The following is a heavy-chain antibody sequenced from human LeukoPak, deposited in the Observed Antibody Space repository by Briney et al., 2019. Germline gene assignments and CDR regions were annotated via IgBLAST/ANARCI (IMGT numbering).Heavy chain of an antibody. V-gene: IGHV3-9*01. CDR1: GFTFDDYA. J-gene: IGHJ3*02. CDR3: ARDESVKGAFDI. Sequence: PGRSLRLSCAASGFTFDDYAMHWVRQAPGKGLEWVSGISWNSGSIGYADSVKGRFTISRDNAKNSLYLQMNSLRAEDTAVYYCARDESVKGAFDIWGQGTMVTVSS. CDR2: ISWNSGSI.